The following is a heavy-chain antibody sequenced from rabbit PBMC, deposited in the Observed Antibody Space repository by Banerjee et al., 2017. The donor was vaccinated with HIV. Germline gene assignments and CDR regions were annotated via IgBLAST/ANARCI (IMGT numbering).Heavy chain of an antibody. J-gene: IGHJ4*01. CDR1: GFSFSSGYD. D-gene: IGHD6-1*01. Sequence: QSLEESGGDLVKPGASLTLTCTASGFSFSSGYDMCWVRQAPGKGLEWIACIYAGSSGSAYYASWAKGRFTISKTSSTTVTLQMTSLTAADTATYFCVRAWDYSGYAYSTDYFKLWGQGTLVTVS. CDR2: IYAGSSGSA. V-gene: IGHV1S40*01. CDR3: VRAWDYSGYAYSTDYFKL.